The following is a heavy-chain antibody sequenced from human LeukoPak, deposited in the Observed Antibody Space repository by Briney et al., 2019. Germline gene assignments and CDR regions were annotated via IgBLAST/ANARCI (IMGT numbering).Heavy chain of an antibody. CDR1: GFTFTTYW. V-gene: IGHV3-7*04. CDR3: ARDRRGVTIGY. Sequence: PGGPLRLSCAVSGFTFTTYWMHWVRQAPGKGLEWVANIKQDGSETYYVDSVKGRFTISRDNAKNSLYLQMNSLRAEDTAVYYCARDRRGVTIGYWGQGTLVTVSS. D-gene: IGHD4-17*01. CDR2: IKQDGSET. J-gene: IGHJ4*02.